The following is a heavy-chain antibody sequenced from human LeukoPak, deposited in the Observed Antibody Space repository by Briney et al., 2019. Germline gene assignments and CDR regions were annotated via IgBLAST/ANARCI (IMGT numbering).Heavy chain of an antibody. Sequence: SETLSLTCTVSGGPISSYYWSWIRQPAEKGLEWIGYIYYSGSTYYNPSLKSRVTISVDTSKNQFSLKLSSVTAADTAVYYCAARGSYSINFDYWGQGTLVTVSS. CDR3: AARGSYSINFDY. CDR2: IYYSGST. D-gene: IGHD3-10*01. V-gene: IGHV4-59*06. J-gene: IGHJ4*02. CDR1: GGPISSYY.